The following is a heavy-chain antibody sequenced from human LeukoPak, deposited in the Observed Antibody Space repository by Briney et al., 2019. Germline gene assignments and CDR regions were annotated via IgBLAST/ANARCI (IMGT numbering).Heavy chain of an antibody. Sequence: ASVKVSCKASGYTFTCYDINWVRQATGQGLEWMGLMNPNSGNTDYAQKFQGRVTMIRNTSISTAYMELSSLTSEDTAIYYCARPGAAAGFAYWGQGTLVTVSS. D-gene: IGHD6-13*01. CDR2: MNPNSGNT. J-gene: IGHJ4*02. CDR1: GYTFTCYD. V-gene: IGHV1-8*01. CDR3: ARPGAAAGFAY.